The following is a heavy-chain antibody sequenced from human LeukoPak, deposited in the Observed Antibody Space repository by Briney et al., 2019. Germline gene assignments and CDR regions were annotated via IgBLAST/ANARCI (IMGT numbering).Heavy chain of an antibody. Sequence: GGSLRLSCAASGFSFSSYAMHWVRQAPGKGLDWVAYIRFDGNNKYHADSVKGRFTISRDNSKNTLYLQMNSVGAEDTAVYYCAKVRGGVIGTQDAFDIWGQGTLVTVSS. CDR2: IRFDGNNK. CDR1: GFSFSSYA. CDR3: AKVRGGVIGTQDAFDI. V-gene: IGHV3-30*02. J-gene: IGHJ3*02. D-gene: IGHD1-20*01.